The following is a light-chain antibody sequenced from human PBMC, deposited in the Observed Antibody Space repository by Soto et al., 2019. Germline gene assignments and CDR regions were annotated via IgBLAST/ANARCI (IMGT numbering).Light chain of an antibody. Sequence: QSVLTQPASVSGSPGQSITISCTGTSSDIGGYNYVSWYQQHPGKAPKLTIYEVSNRPSGVSYRFSGSKSGNTASLTISGLQAEDEANYYCSSYTDSSTLVFGGGTKVTVL. CDR1: SSDIGGYNY. CDR2: EVS. CDR3: SSYTDSSTLV. V-gene: IGLV2-14*01. J-gene: IGLJ2*01.